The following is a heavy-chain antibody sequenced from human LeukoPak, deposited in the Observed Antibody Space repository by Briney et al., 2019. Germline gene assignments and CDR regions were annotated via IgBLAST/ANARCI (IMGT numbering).Heavy chain of an antibody. CDR1: GFTVSSNY. V-gene: IGHV3-53*01. D-gene: IGHD3-22*01. CDR3: AKEVGYDSSGYDDF. J-gene: IGHJ4*02. CDR2: LYSNGDT. Sequence: GGSLRLSCAASGFTVSSNYMTWVRQAPGKGLEWVSVLYSNGDTYYADSVKGRFTISRDNSKNTLYLQLNTLRAEDTALYYCAKEVGYDSSGYDDFWGQGTLVTVSS.